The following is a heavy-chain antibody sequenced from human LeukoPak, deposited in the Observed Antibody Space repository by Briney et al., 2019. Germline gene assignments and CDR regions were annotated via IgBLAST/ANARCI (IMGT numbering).Heavy chain of an antibody. CDR2: IIPIFGTA. V-gene: IGHV1-69*13. D-gene: IGHD2-15*01. CDR3: ARDEYCSGGSCYPDAFDI. Sequence: GASVKVSYKASGGTFSSYAIRWVRQAPGQGLEWMGGIIPIFGTANYAQKFQGRVTITADESTSTAYMELSSLRSEDTAVYYCARDEYCSGGSCYPDAFDIWGQGTMVTVSS. J-gene: IGHJ3*02. CDR1: GGTFSSYA.